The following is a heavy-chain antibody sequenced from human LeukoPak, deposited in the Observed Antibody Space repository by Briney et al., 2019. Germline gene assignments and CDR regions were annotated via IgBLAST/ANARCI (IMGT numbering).Heavy chain of an antibody. V-gene: IGHV3-64*01. D-gene: IGHD4-17*01. CDR2: ISSNGGST. Sequence: GGSLRLSCAASGFTFSSYAMHWVRQAPGKGLEYVSAISSNGGSTYYANSVKGRFTISRDNSKNTLYLQMGSLRAEDMAVYYCAGRDYVYAFDIWGQGTMVTVSS. CDR1: GFTFSSYA. J-gene: IGHJ3*02. CDR3: AGRDYVYAFDI.